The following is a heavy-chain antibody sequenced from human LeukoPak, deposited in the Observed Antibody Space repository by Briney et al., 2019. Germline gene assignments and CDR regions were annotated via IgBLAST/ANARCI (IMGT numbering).Heavy chain of an antibody. Sequence: GGSLRLSCAASGFTFSSYWMSWVHQAPGKGLEWVANIKQDGSEKYYVDSVKGRFTISRDNAKNSLYLQMNSLRAEDTAVYYCARVGIVGPVDYWGQGTLVTVSS. V-gene: IGHV3-7*03. CDR1: GFTFSSYW. D-gene: IGHD1-26*01. J-gene: IGHJ4*02. CDR2: IKQDGSEK. CDR3: ARVGIVGPVDY.